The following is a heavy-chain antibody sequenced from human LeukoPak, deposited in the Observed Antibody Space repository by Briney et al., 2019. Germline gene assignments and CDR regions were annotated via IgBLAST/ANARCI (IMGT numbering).Heavy chain of an antibody. J-gene: IGHJ4*02. CDR2: INPNSGGT. D-gene: IGHD1-1*01. V-gene: IGHV1-2*02. Sequence: GASVKVSCKASGYTFTGYYIHWVRQAPGQGLEWMGWINPNSGGTNYAQKFQGRVTMTRDTSISTAYMELGRLRSDDTAVYYCARVLERHFDYWGQGTLVTVSS. CDR1: GYTFTGYY. CDR3: ARVLERHFDY.